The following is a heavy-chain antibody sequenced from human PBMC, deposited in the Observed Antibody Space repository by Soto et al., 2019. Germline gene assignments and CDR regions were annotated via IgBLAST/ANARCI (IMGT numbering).Heavy chain of an antibody. CDR3: AREFPYYDKNYGMDV. CDR1: GGSISSSNW. Sequence: PSETLSLTCAVSGGSISSSNWWSWVRQPPGKGLEWIGEIYHSGSTNYNPSLKSRVTISVDKSKNQFSLKLSSVTAADTAVYYCAREFPYYDKNYGMDVWGQGTTVTVSS. V-gene: IGHV4-4*02. J-gene: IGHJ6*02. D-gene: IGHD3-3*01. CDR2: IYHSGST.